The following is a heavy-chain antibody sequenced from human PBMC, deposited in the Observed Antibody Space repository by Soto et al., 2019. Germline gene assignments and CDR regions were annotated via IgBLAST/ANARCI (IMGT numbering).Heavy chain of an antibody. CDR1: GGSISSGDYS. CDR2: IYYSGST. D-gene: IGHD4-17*01. CDR3: ARANGDYVGAFDI. J-gene: IGHJ3*02. V-gene: IGHV4-61*08. Sequence: SETLSLTCTVSGGSISSGDYSWSWIRQSPGKGLEWIGYIYYSGSTNYNPSLKSRVTISVDTSKNQFSLKLSSVTAADTAVYYCARANGDYVGAFDIWGQGTMVTVSS.